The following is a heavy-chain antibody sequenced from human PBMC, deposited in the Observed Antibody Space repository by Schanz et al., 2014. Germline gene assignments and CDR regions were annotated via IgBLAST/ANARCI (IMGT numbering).Heavy chain of an antibody. J-gene: IGHJ4*02. V-gene: IGHV3-30*18. CDR3: VKGGTNTLDS. Sequence: QVQLVESGGGVVQPGGSLRLSCAASGFTFSSYGMYWIRQAPGKGLEWVALISHDGSNKNSADSVKGRFTISRDNSKNTLYLQMNSLRGDDTAIYYCVKGGTNTLDSWGQGTLVTVSS. CDR1: GFTFSSYG. CDR2: ISHDGSNK.